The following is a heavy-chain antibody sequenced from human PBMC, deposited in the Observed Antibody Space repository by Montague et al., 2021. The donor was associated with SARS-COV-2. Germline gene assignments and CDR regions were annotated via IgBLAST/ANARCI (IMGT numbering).Heavy chain of an antibody. CDR3: ARGLEP. V-gene: IGHV4-39*01. J-gene: IGHJ5*02. Sequence: SETLSLTCTVSGGSISGSSYYWGWIRQPPGKGLEWIGSIYYSGNTYYNPSLKSRVTISVDTSKNQFSLKLSSVTAADTAVYYCARGLEPWGQGTLVTVSS. CDR1: GGSISGSSYY. CDR2: IYYSGNT.